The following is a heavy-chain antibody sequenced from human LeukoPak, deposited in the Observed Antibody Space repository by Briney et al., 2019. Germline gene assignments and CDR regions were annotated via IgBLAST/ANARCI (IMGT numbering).Heavy chain of an antibody. CDR2: ICDNGNT. V-gene: IGHV4-59*01. Sequence: SETLSLTCTFSGGSFSPAHWSWIRQPPGKGLEWIGVICDNGNTDYNPSLKSRVTISVDTSKSQLSLKLSSLAAADTAVYYCATGRDPYKTGHWGQGTLVTVSS. D-gene: IGHD5-24*01. J-gene: IGHJ4*02. CDR1: GGSFSPAH. CDR3: ATGRDPYKTGH.